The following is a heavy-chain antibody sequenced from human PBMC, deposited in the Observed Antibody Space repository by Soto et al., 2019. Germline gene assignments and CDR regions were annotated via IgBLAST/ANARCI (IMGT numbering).Heavy chain of an antibody. V-gene: IGHV2-5*02. CDR2: IYWDDDK. J-gene: IGHJ6*02. Sequence: SGATLVNPTQSLTLTCSFSGFSLSTTGVGVGWIRQPPGKALEWLALIYWDDDKRYNPSLNSRLTITTDTSKNQVVLAMTNMDPVDTATYYCVQSRCGGDCLQSYSSHSYYGLDVWGQGTTVTVSS. CDR3: VQSRCGGDCLQSYSSHSYYGLDV. CDR1: GFSLSTTGVG. D-gene: IGHD2-21*02.